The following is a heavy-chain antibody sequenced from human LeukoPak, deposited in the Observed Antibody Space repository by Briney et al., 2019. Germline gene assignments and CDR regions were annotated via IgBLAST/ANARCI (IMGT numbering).Heavy chain of an antibody. CDR2: TIPIFGTA. CDR3: AREGAKIAFDI. V-gene: IGHV1-69*05. CDR1: GGTFSSYA. D-gene: IGHD3-16*01. J-gene: IGHJ3*02. Sequence: GASVKVSCKASGGTFSSYAISWVRQAPGQGLEWMGRTIPIFGTANYAQKFQGRVTVTTDESTSTAYMELSSLRSEDTAVYYCAREGAKIAFDIWGQGTMVTVSS.